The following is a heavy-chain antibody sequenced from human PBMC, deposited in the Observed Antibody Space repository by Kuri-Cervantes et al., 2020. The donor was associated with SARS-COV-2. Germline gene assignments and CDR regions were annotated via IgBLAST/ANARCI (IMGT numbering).Heavy chain of an antibody. Sequence: SETLSLTCTVSGGSVSSGSYYWSWIRQPPGKGLEWIGYISYSGSINYNPSLKSRVTISVDTSKNHFSLKLSSVTAADTAVYYCARAYDYAPTNFDYWGQGTLVTVSS. CDR1: GGSVSSGSYY. D-gene: IGHD3-16*01. CDR3: ARAYDYAPTNFDY. J-gene: IGHJ4*02. CDR2: ISYSGSI. V-gene: IGHV4-61*01.